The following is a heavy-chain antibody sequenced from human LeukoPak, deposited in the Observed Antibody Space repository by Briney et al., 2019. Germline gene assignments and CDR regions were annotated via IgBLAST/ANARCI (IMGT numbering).Heavy chain of an antibody. V-gene: IGHV3-7*01. Sequence: GGSLRLSCTASGFIFSTSWMTWVRQAPGKGLEGVANINLDGSEKYYVDSVKGRFTISSDNAKNSLYLQMNSLRAEDTAVYYCASHLYYDILTGYLPLEPWGQGTLVTVSS. J-gene: IGHJ5*02. D-gene: IGHD3-9*01. CDR3: ASHLYYDILTGYLPLEP. CDR1: GFIFSTSW. CDR2: INLDGSEK.